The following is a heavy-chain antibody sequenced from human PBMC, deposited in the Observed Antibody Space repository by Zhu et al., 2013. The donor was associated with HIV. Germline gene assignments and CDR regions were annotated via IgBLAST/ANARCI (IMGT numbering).Heavy chain of an antibody. J-gene: IGHJ4*02. CDR1: GGSFSGYY. Sequence: QVQLQQWGAGLLKPSETLSLTCAVYGGSFSGYYWSWIRQPPGKGLEWIGEINHSGSTNYNPSLKSRVTISVGTSKNQFSLKLSSVTAADTAVYYCARNRRYSGSYSTRRTPFDYWGQGTLVTVSS. V-gene: IGHV4-34*01. D-gene: IGHD1-26*01. CDR3: ARNRRYSGSYSTRRTPFDY. CDR2: INHSGST.